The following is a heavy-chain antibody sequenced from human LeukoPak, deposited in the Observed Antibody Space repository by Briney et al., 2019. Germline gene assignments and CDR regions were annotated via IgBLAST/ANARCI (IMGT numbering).Heavy chain of an antibody. CDR3: ARPGSGSGSPVPDY. CDR2: IYPGDSDT. J-gene: IGHJ4*02. CDR1: GYSFTSYW. Sequence: GEALKIYCKGSGYSFTSYWIGWVRQMTGKGLGWMGIIYPGDSDTRYSPSFQGQVTISADKSISTAYLQWSSLKASDTAMYYCARPGSGSGSPVPDYWGQGTLVTVSS. D-gene: IGHD3-22*01. V-gene: IGHV5-51*01.